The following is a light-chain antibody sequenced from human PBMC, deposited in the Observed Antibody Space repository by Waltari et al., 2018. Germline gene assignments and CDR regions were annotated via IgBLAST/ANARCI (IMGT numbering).Light chain of an antibody. CDR2: EVT. CDR3: CSFVGSRTSLYV. Sequence: QSALTQPASVSGSPGQSITISCTGTSSDVGSYNLVSWYQHHPGKAPKLIIYEVTKRPSGVSMRFSGYKSGNTASLTISGLQAEDETDYYCCSFVGSRTSLYVFGTGTKVSVL. J-gene: IGLJ1*01. CDR1: SSDVGSYNL. V-gene: IGLV2-23*02.